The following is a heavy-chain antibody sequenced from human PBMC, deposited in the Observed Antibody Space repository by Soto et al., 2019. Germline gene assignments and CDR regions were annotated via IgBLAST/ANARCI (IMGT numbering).Heavy chain of an antibody. J-gene: IGHJ4*02. CDR1: GYTFTSYG. CDR2: ISAYNGNT. V-gene: IGHV1-18*01. D-gene: IGHD2-21*01. Sequence: ASVKVSCKASGYTFTSYGISWVRQAPGQGLEWMGWISAYNGNTNYGQMFEGRVTMSTDTSTNTAYMELRGLRSDDTAMYYCARGICGGDCYYYDYWGRGTLVTVSS. CDR3: ARGICGGDCYYYDY.